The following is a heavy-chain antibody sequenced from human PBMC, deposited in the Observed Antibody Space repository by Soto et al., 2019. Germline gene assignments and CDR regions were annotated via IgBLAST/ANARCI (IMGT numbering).Heavy chain of an antibody. CDR3: ARDHYHVLKVNAQNLYGMDV. J-gene: IGHJ6*02. V-gene: IGHV1-46*04. CDR1: GYTFTNYY. CDR2: INPSGGST. D-gene: IGHD2-8*01. Sequence: ASVKVSCKASGYTFTNYYIHWVRQAPGQGLEWVGIINPSGGSTNYAQSLQGRVIMTRDTSTSTVYMDLSSLRSEDTAVYYCARDHYHVLKVNAQNLYGMDVWGQGTTVTVSS.